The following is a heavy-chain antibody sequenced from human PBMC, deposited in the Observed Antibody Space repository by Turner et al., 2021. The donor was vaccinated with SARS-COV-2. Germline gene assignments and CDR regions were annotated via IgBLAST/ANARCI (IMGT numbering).Heavy chain of an antibody. V-gene: IGHV3-30*18. CDR2: ISYDGGNK. CDR1: GFTFSSYG. D-gene: IGHD2-15*01. J-gene: IGHJ4*02. CDR3: AKQGGPYCSGGSCYLHYFDY. Sequence: QVQLVESGGGVVQPGRSLRLSCAASGFTFSSYGMHWVRQAPGKGLEWVAVISYDGGNKYYADSVKGRITISRDNSKNTLYLKMNSLRAEDTAVYYCAKQGGPYCSGGSCYLHYFDYWGQGTLVTVSS.